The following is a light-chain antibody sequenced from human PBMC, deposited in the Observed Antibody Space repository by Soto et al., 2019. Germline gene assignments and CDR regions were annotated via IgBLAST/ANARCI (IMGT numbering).Light chain of an antibody. CDR2: GAS. Sequence: DIVLTQSPGTLSLSPGERATLSCRASQTISSNYLAWYQQKPGQAPRLLIYGASGRATGIPDRFSGSGSGTDFTLTISRLEPEDFAVYYCQQYAGSSTFGQGTKVDIK. CDR3: QQYAGSST. CDR1: QTISSNY. V-gene: IGKV3-20*01. J-gene: IGKJ1*01.